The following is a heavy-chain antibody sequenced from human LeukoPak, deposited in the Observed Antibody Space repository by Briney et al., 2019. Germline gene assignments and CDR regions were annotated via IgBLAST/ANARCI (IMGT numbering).Heavy chain of an antibody. Sequence: GGSLRLSCAASGFTFSSYWMSWVRQAPGKGLEWVANIKQDGSEKYYVDSVKGRFTISRDNAKNSLYLQMNSLRAEDTAVYYCAREGYSGSWYQEPNFDYWGQGTLVTVSS. V-gene: IGHV3-7*03. J-gene: IGHJ4*02. CDR2: IKQDGSEK. CDR1: GFTFSSYW. CDR3: AREGYSGSWYQEPNFDY. D-gene: IGHD6-13*01.